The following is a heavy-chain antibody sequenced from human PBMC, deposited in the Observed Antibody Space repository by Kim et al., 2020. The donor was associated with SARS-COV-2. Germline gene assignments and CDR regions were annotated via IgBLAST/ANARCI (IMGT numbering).Heavy chain of an antibody. CDR1: GFTFSSYA. CDR3: AKPQIEAAGVGYYYGMDV. J-gene: IGHJ6*02. Sequence: GGSLRLSCAASGFTFSSYAMSWVRQAPGKGLEWVSAISGRGGSTYYADSVKGRFTISRDNSKNTLYLQMNSLRAEDTAVYYCAKPQIEAAGVGYYYGMDVWGQGTTVTVSS. CDR2: ISGRGGST. D-gene: IGHD6-13*01. V-gene: IGHV3-23*01.